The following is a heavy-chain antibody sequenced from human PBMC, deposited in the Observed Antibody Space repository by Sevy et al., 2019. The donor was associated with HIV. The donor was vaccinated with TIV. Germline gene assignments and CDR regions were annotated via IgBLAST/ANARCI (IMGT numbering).Heavy chain of an antibody. J-gene: IGHJ5*02. CDR3: ARQVDNWFDP. CDR2: INPSSGGT. Sequence: ASVKVSCETSGYTFTYYYIHWVRQAPGQGLEWMGWINPSSGGTQYDQKFQGRVSVTSDTSRRTSYMELRRLRSDDTALYYCARQVDNWFDPWGQGTPVTVSS. CDR1: GYTFTYYY. D-gene: IGHD2-15*01. V-gene: IGHV1-2*02.